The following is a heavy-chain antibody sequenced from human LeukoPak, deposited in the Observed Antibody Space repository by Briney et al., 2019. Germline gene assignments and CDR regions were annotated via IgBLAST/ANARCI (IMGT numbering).Heavy chain of an antibody. CDR1: GFTFSSYW. CDR2: IKQDRSEK. V-gene: IGHV3-7*01. CDR3: AELGITMIGGV. D-gene: IGHD3-10*02. J-gene: IGHJ6*04. Sequence: GGSLRLSCAASGFTFSSYWMTWVRQAPGKGLEWVANIKQDRSEKYYVDSVKGRFTTSRDNAKNSLYLQMNSLRAEDTAVYYCAELGITMIGGVWGKGTTVTISS.